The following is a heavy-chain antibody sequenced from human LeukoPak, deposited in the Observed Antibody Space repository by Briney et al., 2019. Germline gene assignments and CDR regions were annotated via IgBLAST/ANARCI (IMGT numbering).Heavy chain of an antibody. CDR1: GFTFSSYS. D-gene: IGHD3-22*01. CDR2: ISSSSSYI. CDR3: ARDLSYYDSYFDY. V-gene: IGHV3-21*01. J-gene: IGHJ4*02. Sequence: GGSLRLSCAASGFTFSSYSMNWVRQAPGKGLEWVSSISSSSSYIYYADSVKGRFTISRDNAKNSLYLQMNSLRAEDTAVSYCARDLSYYDSYFDYWGQGTLVTVSS.